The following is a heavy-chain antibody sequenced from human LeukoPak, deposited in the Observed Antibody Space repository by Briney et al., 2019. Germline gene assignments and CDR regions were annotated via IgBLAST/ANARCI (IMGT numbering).Heavy chain of an antibody. CDR2: INHSGST. V-gene: IGHV4-34*01. J-gene: IGHJ5*02. Sequence: SETLSLTCAVYGGSFSGYYWSWIRQPPGKGLEWIGEINHSGSTNYNPSLKSRVTISVDTSKNQFSLKLSSVTAADTAVYYCARVMRITMVRGQSGWFDPWGQGTLVTVSS. D-gene: IGHD3-10*01. CDR1: GGSFSGYY. CDR3: ARVMRITMVRGQSGWFDP.